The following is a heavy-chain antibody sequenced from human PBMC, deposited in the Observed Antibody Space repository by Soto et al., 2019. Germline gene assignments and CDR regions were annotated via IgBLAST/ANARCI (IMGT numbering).Heavy chain of an antibody. D-gene: IGHD2-15*01. CDR2: INPSGGST. CDR1: GYTFTSYY. Sequence: GPSVKVSCKASGYTFTSYYLHWVRQAPGQGLEWMGIINPSGGSTTYAQKFQGRVTMTRDTSTSTVYMELSSLRSEDTAGYYCARVGCSGGSCYAVDYWGQGTLVTVSS. CDR3: ARVGCSGGSCYAVDY. V-gene: IGHV1-46*01. J-gene: IGHJ4*02.